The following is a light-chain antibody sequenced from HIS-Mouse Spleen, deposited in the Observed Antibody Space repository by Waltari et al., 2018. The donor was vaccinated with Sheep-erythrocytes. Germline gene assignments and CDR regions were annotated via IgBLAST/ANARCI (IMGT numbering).Light chain of an antibody. J-gene: IGLJ3*02. CDR3: NSRDSSGNHWV. CDR2: GKN. V-gene: IGLV3-19*01. CDR1: CLRSYD. Sequence: SSELTQDPAVSVALGQTVRITCQGACLRSYDASWYQQKPGQAPVLVIYGKNNRPSGIPDRFSGSSSGNTASLTITGAQAEDEADYYCNSRDSSGNHWVFGGGTKLTVL.